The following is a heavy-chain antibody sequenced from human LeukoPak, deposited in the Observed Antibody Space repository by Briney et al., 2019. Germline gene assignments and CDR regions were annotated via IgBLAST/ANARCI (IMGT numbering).Heavy chain of an antibody. V-gene: IGHV3-53*01. CDR1: GFTFSSYA. CDR3: ARGGLSDIVVVPAAIGAFDI. CDR2: IYSGGTT. Sequence: GGSLRLSCAASGFTFSSYAMSWFRQAPGKGLEWVSVIYSGGTTYYADSVKGRFTISRDNSKNTLYLQMNSLRAEDTAVYYCARGGLSDIVVVPAAIGAFDIWGQGTMVTASS. J-gene: IGHJ3*02. D-gene: IGHD2-2*01.